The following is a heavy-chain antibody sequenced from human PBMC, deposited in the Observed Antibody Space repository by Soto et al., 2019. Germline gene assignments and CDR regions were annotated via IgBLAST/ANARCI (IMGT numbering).Heavy chain of an antibody. J-gene: IGHJ4*02. V-gene: IGHV1-69*13. Sequence: SVKVSCKASGGTFSSYAISWVRQAPGQGLEWMGGIIPIFGTANYAQKFQGRVTITADESTSTAYMELSSLRSEDTAVYYCARSYDFWSGYSYYFDYWGQGTLVTVSS. CDR3: ARSYDFWSGYSYYFDY. CDR1: GGTFSSYA. CDR2: IIPIFGTA. D-gene: IGHD3-3*01.